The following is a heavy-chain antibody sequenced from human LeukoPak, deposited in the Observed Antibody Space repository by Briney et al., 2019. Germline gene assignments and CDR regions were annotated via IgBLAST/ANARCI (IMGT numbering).Heavy chain of an antibody. CDR3: ARGHTAMVFRKYYFDY. Sequence: PSETLSLTCAVYGGSFSGYYWSWIRQPPGKGQEWIGEINHSGSTNYNPSLKSRVTISVDTSKNQFSLKLSSVTAADTAVYYCARGHTAMVFRKYYFDYWGQGTLVTVSS. D-gene: IGHD5-18*01. J-gene: IGHJ4*02. CDR1: GGSFSGYY. V-gene: IGHV4-34*01. CDR2: INHSGST.